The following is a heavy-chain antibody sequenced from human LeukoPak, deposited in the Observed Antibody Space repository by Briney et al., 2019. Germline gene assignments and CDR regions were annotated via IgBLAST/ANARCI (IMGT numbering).Heavy chain of an antibody. CDR3: AKIYSGTEN. Sequence: GGSLRLSCAASGFTFSNYVMSWVRQVPGKGLEWVSTIGGSGGYTYYADSVKGRFTISRDNSKNTLYLQMNSLRADDTAVYYCAKIYSGTENWGQGTLVTVSS. D-gene: IGHD6-13*01. CDR2: IGGSGGYT. CDR1: GFTFSNYV. J-gene: IGHJ4*02. V-gene: IGHV3-23*01.